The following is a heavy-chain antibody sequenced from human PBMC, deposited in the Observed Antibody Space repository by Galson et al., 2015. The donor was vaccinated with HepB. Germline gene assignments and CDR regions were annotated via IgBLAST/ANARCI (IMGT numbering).Heavy chain of an antibody. D-gene: IGHD6-19*01. CDR2: ISSSSSYI. Sequence: SLRLSCAASGFTFSSYSMNWVRQAPGKGLEWVSPISSSSSYIYYADSVKGRFTISRDNAKNSLYLQMNSLRAEDTAVYHCARTYSSGWPGDAFDIWGQGTMVTVS. CDR3: ARTYSSGWPGDAFDI. CDR1: GFTFSSYS. V-gene: IGHV3-21*01. J-gene: IGHJ3*02.